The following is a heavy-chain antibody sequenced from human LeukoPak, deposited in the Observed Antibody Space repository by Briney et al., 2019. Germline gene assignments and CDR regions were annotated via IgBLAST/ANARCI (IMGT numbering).Heavy chain of an antibody. D-gene: IGHD6-19*01. V-gene: IGHV4-4*07. CDR3: ARDKRVAVAGTYIYYYYMDV. CDR2: IYISGSGST. J-gene: IGHJ6*03. Sequence: TSETLSLTCTVSGGSISSYYWSWIRQPAGKGLEWIGRIYISGSGSTNYNPSLKSRVTMSVDTSKNQFSLKLSSVTAADTAVYYCARDKRVAVAGTYIYYYYMDVWGNGTTVTISS. CDR1: GGSISSYY.